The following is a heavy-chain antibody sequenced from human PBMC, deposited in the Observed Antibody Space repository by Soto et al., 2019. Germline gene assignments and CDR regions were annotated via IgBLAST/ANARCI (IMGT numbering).Heavy chain of an antibody. CDR1: GYTFTSYG. J-gene: IGHJ4*02. D-gene: IGHD3-16*02. CDR2: ISAYNGNT. V-gene: IGHV1-18*01. CDR3: ARGAYYDYVWGSYRPVYFDY. Sequence: QVQLMQSGAEVKKPGASVKVSCKASGYTFTSYGISWVRQAPGQGLEWMGWISAYNGNTNYAQKLQGRVTMTTDTSTSTAYMELRSLRSDDTAVYYCARGAYYDYVWGSYRPVYFDYWGQGTLVTVSS.